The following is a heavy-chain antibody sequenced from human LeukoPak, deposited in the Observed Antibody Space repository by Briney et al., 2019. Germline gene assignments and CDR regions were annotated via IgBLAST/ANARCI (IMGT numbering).Heavy chain of an antibody. CDR1: GFTFSSYG. CDR3: AKGLGSSWINWFDP. J-gene: IGHJ5*02. V-gene: IGHV3-30*18. CDR2: ISYDGSNK. D-gene: IGHD6-13*01. Sequence: GGSLRLSCAASGFTFSSYGMHWVRQAPGKGLEWVAVISYDGSNKYYADSVKGRFTISRDNSKDTLYLQMNSLRAEDTAVYYCAKGLGSSWINWFDPWGQGTLVTVSS.